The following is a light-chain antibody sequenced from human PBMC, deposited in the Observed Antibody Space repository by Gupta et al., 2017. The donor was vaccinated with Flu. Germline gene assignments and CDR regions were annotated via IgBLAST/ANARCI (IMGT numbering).Light chain of an antibody. CDR1: TGTVTSGHY. CDR2: DTS. V-gene: IGLV7-46*01. Sequence: QAVVPQEPSLTVSPGGTVTLTCGSNTGTVTSGHYPYWFQQKPGQAPRTLIYDTSNKHSWTPDRFSGSLLGGKAALTLSGAQTEDEADYYCFRAYNDARRVFGGGTKLTVL. J-gene: IGLJ3*02. CDR3: FRAYNDARRV.